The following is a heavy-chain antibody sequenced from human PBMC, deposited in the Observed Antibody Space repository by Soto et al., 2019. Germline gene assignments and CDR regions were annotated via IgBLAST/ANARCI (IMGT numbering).Heavy chain of an antibody. D-gene: IGHD2-15*01. Sequence: ASVKVSCKASGYTFTSYAMHWVRQAPGQRLEWMGWINAGNGNTKYSQKFQGRVTITRDTSASTAYMELSSLRSEDTAVYYCARDLGNEYCSGGSCPGGQGTLVTVSS. CDR2: INAGNGNT. V-gene: IGHV1-3*01. CDR3: ARDLGNEYCSGGSCP. J-gene: IGHJ5*02. CDR1: GYTFTSYA.